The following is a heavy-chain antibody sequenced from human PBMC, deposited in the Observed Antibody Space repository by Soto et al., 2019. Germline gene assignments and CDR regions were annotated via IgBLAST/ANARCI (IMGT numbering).Heavy chain of an antibody. CDR2: IYYSGST. D-gene: IGHD2-2*01. Sequence: SETLSLTCTVSGGSISSYYWSWIRQPPGKGLEWIGYIYYSGSTNYNPSLKSRVTISVDTSKNQFSLKLSSVTAADTAVYYCARGMRTVVVPAAPYYYYGMDVWGQGTTVTVSS. J-gene: IGHJ6*02. CDR3: ARGMRTVVVPAAPYYYYGMDV. V-gene: IGHV4-59*01. CDR1: GGSISSYY.